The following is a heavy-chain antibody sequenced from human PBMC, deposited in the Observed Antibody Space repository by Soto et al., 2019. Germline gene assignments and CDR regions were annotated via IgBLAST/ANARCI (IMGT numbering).Heavy chain of an antibody. V-gene: IGHV4-39*01. CDR3: ARLWHDSSGYYYSFDQ. J-gene: IGHJ4*02. CDR1: GGSISNGDYY. CDR2: IYYSGST. D-gene: IGHD3-22*01. Sequence: LSLTCTVSGGSISNGDYYWGWIRQPPGKGLEWIGSIYYSGSTFYNPSLKSRVTMSVDTSKNQFSLRLNSVTAADTSLYYCARLWHDSSGYYYSFDQWGQGTLVTVSS.